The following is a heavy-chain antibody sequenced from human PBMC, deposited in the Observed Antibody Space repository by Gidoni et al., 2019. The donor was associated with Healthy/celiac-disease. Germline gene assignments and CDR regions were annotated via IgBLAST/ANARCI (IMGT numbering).Heavy chain of an antibody. V-gene: IGHV3-11*01. CDR1: GFTFSDYY. CDR3: ARRILGYYYMDV. D-gene: IGHD2-15*01. Sequence: QVKMVESGGGLVKPGGSLRLSCAASGFTFSDYYMSWTRQAPWKGLGWVSYISSSGSTIYYADSVKGRFTISRDNAKNSLYLQMNSLRAEDTALYYCARRILGYYYMDVWGKGTTVTVSS. CDR2: ISSSGSTI. J-gene: IGHJ6*03.